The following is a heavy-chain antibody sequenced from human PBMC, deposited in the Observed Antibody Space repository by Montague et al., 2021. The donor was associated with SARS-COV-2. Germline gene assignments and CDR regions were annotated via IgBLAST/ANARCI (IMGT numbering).Heavy chain of an antibody. V-gene: IGHV3-30*04. CDR1: GFTFTTFSTYT. CDR3: AKRQSPSESYKYFDN. J-gene: IGHJ4*02. Sequence: SLRLSCAVSGFTFTTFSTYTMHWVRQAPGKGLEWVAFISYDGGKKFYADSVKGRFTVSRDNSKSTVFLQMSSLRVEDTAVYYCAKRQSPSESYKYFDNWGQGTLVTVSS. D-gene: IGHD3-10*01. CDR2: ISYDGGKK.